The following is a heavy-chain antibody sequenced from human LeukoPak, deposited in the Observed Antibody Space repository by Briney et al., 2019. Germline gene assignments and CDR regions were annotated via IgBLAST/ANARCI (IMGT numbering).Heavy chain of an antibody. CDR3: AKGPAWYYDSSGYYQPSD. J-gene: IGHJ4*02. CDR2: ISGSGGST. D-gene: IGHD3-22*01. CDR1: GFTFSSYA. Sequence: GGSLRLSCAASGFTFSSYAMSWVRQAPGKGLEWVSAISGSGGSTYYADSVKGRFTISRDNSKNTLYLQMNSLRAEDTAVYYCAKGPAWYYDSSGYYQPSDWGQGTLVTVSS. V-gene: IGHV3-23*01.